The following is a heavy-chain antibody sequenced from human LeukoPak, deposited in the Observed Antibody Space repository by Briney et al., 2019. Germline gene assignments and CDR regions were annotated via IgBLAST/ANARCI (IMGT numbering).Heavy chain of an antibody. CDR2: ISYDGSNK. CDR1: GFTFSSYG. V-gene: IGHV3-30*18. CDR3: AKDQGGGLFDP. Sequence: GGSLRLSCAASGFTFSSYGMHCVRQAPGKGLEWVAVISYDGSNKYYADSVKGRFTISRDNSKNTLYLQMNSLRAEDTAVYYCAKDQGGGLFDPWGQGTLVTVSS. J-gene: IGHJ5*02. D-gene: IGHD3-16*01.